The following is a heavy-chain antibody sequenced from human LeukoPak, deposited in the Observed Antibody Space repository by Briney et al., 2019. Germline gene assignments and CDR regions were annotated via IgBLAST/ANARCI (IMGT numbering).Heavy chain of an antibody. CDR2: INPNSGGT. Sequence: ASVKVSCKASGYTFTGYYMHWVRQAPGQGLEWMGWINPNSGGTNYAQKFQGRVTMTRDTSISTAYMELSRLRSDDMAVYYCARDSPYGSGSYYIGYGMDVWGQGTTVTVSS. D-gene: IGHD3-10*01. CDR3: ARDSPYGSGSYYIGYGMDV. V-gene: IGHV1-2*02. J-gene: IGHJ6*02. CDR1: GYTFTGYY.